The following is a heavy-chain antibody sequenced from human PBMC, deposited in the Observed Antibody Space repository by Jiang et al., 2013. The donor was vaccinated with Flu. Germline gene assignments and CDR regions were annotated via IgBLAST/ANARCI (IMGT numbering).Heavy chain of an antibody. CDR2: MSGSGSNT. Sequence: QLLESGGGLIQPGGSLRLSCAASGFTFSTYAMTWVRQAPGKGLEWVSGMSGSGSNTYYADSAKGRFTISRDNAKNTLYLQMNSLRAEDTAMYYCAKRDVSDSSGYFPLFAHWGQGTLVTVSS. CDR1: GFTFSTYA. V-gene: IGHV3-23*01. D-gene: IGHD3-22*01. CDR3: AKRDVSDSSGYFPLFAH. J-gene: IGHJ4*02.